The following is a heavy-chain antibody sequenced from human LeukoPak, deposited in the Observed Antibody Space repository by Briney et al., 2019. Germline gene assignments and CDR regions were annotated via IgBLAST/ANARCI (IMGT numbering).Heavy chain of an antibody. CDR1: GGSISTSSYY. CDR3: ARHPVMTTVGHYYYYMDV. D-gene: IGHD4-17*01. V-gene: IGHV4-39*01. J-gene: IGHJ6*03. Sequence: SETLSLTCTVSGGSISTSSYYWGWIRQPPGKGLEWIGSIYYSGSTYYNPSLKSRVTISVDTSKNRFSLKLSSVTAADTAAYYCARHPVMTTVGHYYYYMDVWGKGTTVTVSS. CDR2: IYYSGST.